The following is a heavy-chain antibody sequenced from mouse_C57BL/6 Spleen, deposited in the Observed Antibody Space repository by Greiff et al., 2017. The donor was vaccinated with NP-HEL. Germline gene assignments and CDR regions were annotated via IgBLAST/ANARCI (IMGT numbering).Heavy chain of an antibody. Sequence: QVQLQQPGAELVMPGASVKLSCKASGYTFTSYWMHWVKQRPGQGLEWIREIDPSDSYTNYNQKFKGKSTLTVDKSSSTAYMQLSSLTSEDSAVYYCARREDYGSSYDYFDYWGQGTTLTVSS. D-gene: IGHD1-1*01. J-gene: IGHJ2*01. V-gene: IGHV1-69*01. CDR2: IDPSDSYT. CDR1: GYTFTSYW. CDR3: ARREDYGSSYDYFDY.